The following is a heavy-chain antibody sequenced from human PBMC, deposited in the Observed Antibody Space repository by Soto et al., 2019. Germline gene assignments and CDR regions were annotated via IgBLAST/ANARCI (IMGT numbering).Heavy chain of an antibody. J-gene: IGHJ6*02. CDR1: GFTFDDYT. Sequence: SCAASGFTFDDYTMHWVRQAPGKGLEWVSLISLDGGSTYYADSVKGRFTISRDNSKNSLYLQMNSLRTEDTALYYCAKDISGSGSSGMDVWGQGTTVTVSS. D-gene: IGHD3-10*01. V-gene: IGHV3-43*01. CDR3: AKDISGSGSSGMDV. CDR2: ISLDGGST.